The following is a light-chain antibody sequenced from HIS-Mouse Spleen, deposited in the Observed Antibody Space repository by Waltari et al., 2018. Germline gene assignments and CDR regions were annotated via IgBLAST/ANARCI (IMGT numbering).Light chain of an antibody. Sequence: VMTQTPLSLSVTPGQPASSGGKESQSLLHSDGKTYLYWYLQKPGQSPQLLIYEVSSRCSGVPDRFSGSGSGPGFTLPLSRVEAEYVGVYYCMQGIHLPRTFGQGTKLEIK. V-gene: IGKV2-29*03. CDR2: EVS. CDR3: MQGIHLPRT. CDR1: QSLLHSDGKTY. J-gene: IGKJ2*02.